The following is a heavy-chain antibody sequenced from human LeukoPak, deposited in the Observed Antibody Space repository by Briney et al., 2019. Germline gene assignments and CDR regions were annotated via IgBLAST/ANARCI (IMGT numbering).Heavy chain of an antibody. CDR3: AKDIFSYSGSWQSFQH. J-gene: IGHJ1*01. D-gene: IGHD1-26*01. Sequence: GGSLRLSCAASGFTFDDYAMHWVRQAPGKGLEWVSGISWNSGSIGYADSVKGRFTISRDNAKNSLHLQMNSLRAEDTALYYCAKDIFSYSGSWQSFQHWGQGTLVTVSS. V-gene: IGHV3-9*01. CDR1: GFTFDDYA. CDR2: ISWNSGSI.